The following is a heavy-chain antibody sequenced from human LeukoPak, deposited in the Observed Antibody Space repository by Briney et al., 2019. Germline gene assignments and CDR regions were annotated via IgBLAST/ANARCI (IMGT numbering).Heavy chain of an antibody. D-gene: IGHD1-1*01. CDR2: INHSATT. J-gene: IGHJ4*02. V-gene: IGHV4-34*01. CDR3: ARAVGLTQGGTFDY. CDR1: DGSFSGYY. Sequence: SETLSLTCAVYDGSFSGYYWSWIRQPPGKGLEWIGEINHSATTHYNSSLKSRVTISVDTSKNQLSLKLSSVTAADTAVYYCARAVGLTQGGTFDYWGQGTLVTVSS.